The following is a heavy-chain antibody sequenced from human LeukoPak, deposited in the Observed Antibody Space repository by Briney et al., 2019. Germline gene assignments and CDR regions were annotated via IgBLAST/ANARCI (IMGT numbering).Heavy chain of an antibody. CDR2: INAGNGNT. CDR3: ARGDPTKFLEWLLSFDY. CDR1: GYTFTSYA. D-gene: IGHD3-3*01. Sequence: ASVKVSCKASGYTFTSYAMHWVRQAPGQRLEWMGWINAGNGNTKYSQKFQGGVTITRDTSASTAYMELSSLRSEDTAVYYCARGDPTKFLEWLLSFDYWGQGTLVTVSS. J-gene: IGHJ4*02. V-gene: IGHV1-3*01.